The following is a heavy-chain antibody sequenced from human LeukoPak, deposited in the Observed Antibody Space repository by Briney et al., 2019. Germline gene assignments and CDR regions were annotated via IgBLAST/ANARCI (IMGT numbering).Heavy chain of an antibody. V-gene: IGHV1-46*01. D-gene: IGHD3-10*01. CDR1: GYTFTSYY. J-gene: IGHJ6*02. CDR3: ARDWVTMVRGVLRPGGYYYGMDV. CDR2: INPSGGST. Sequence: ASVKVSCKASGYTFTSYYMHWVRQAPGQGLEWMGIINPSGGSTSYAQKCQGRVTMTRDTSTSTVYMELSSLRSGDTAVYYCARDWVTMVRGVLRPGGYYYGMDVWGQGTTVTVSS.